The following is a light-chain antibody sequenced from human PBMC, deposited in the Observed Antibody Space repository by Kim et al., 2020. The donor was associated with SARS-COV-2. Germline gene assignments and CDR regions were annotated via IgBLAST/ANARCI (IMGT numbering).Light chain of an antibody. J-gene: IGLJ1*01. Sequence: PGQQVTYSSPGGSSDVGAGYDVPGSKQLPGTAPNLLIYGNSTRPSGVPARFSGSKSGTSASLAITGLQAEDEADYYGQYYGSSLIVFGTGTKVSVL. CDR2: GNS. CDR3: QYYGSSLIV. V-gene: IGLV1-40*01. CDR1: SSDVGAGYD.